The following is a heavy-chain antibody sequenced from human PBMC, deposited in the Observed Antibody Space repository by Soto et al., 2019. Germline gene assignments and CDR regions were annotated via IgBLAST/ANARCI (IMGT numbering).Heavy chain of an antibody. CDR2: IYIADKT. V-gene: IGHV3-66*01. CDR3: AREINLHFWSGYYMGYFDY. CDR1: GFAVSSAY. Sequence: GGSLRLSCAASGFAVSSAYVSWVRQAPGKGLEWVSVIYIADKTNYADSVKGRFTISRDNSKNTLYLQMNSLRAEDTAVYYCAREINLHFWSGYYMGYFDYWGQGTLVTVSS. D-gene: IGHD3-3*02. J-gene: IGHJ4*02.